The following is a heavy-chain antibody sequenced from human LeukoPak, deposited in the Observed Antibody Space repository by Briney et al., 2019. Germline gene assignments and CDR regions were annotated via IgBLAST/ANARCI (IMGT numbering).Heavy chain of an antibody. CDR3: ARERSKVGASPGAFDI. CDR2: IIPIFGTA. J-gene: IGHJ3*02. D-gene: IGHD1-26*01. CDR1: GGTFSSYA. V-gene: IGHV1-69*05. Sequence: SVKVSCKASGGTFSSYAISWVRQAPGQGLEWMGGIIPIFGTANYAQKFQGRATITTDESTSTAYMELSSLRSEDTAVYYCARERSKVGASPGAFDIWGQGTMVTVSS.